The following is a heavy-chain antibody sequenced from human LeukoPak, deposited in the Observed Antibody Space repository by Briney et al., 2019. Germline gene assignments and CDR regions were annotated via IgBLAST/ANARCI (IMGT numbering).Heavy chain of an antibody. D-gene: IGHD2-15*01. CDR1: GGTFSSYA. CDR3: ASSGILPYYMDV. Sequence: ASVKVSCKASGGTFSSYAISWVRQAPGQGLEWMGGIIPIFGTANYAQKFQGRVTITADESTSTAYMELSSLRSEDTAVYYCASSGILPYYMDVWGKGTTVTISS. CDR2: IIPIFGTA. V-gene: IGHV1-69*13. J-gene: IGHJ6*03.